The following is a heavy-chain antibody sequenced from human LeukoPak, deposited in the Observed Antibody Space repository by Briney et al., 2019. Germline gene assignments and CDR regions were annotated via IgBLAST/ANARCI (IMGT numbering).Heavy chain of an antibody. CDR2: IYTSGNT. J-gene: IGHJ4*02. CDR3: ARGLRRWLRDPFDY. V-gene: IGHV4-4*07. CDR1: GGSISSYY. D-gene: IGHD5-12*01. Sequence: SETLSLTCTVSGGSISSYYWSWIRQPAGKGLEWIGRIYTSGNTNYNPSLKSRVTISVDTSKNQFSLKLSSVTAADTAVYYCARGLRRWLRDPFDYWGQGTLVTVSS.